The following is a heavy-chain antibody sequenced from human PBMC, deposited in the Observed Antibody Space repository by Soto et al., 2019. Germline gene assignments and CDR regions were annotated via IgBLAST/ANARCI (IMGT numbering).Heavy chain of an antibody. Sequence: SEPLPLPCTVSGDFISTFYWGWMRQSPGKEPAWIGDVYYTGSTNYNPSLKSRVTISVDRSKNQFSLKLTSANAADTAVYYCARGRTVRNYADDSSDYFYFFDYWGQGTQVTVSS. V-gene: IGHV4-59*01. CDR3: ARGRTVRNYADDSSDYFYFFDY. CDR1: GDFISTFY. CDR2: VYYTGST. J-gene: IGHJ4*02. D-gene: IGHD3-22*01.